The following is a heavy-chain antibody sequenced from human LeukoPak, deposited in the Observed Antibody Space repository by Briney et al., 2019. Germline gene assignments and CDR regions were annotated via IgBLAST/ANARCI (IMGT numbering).Heavy chain of an antibody. V-gene: IGHV4-59*08. D-gene: IGHD3-10*01. CDR2: IYYSGST. CDR1: GGSISSYY. CDR3: ARHTMVRGVIDY. J-gene: IGHJ4*02. Sequence: SETLSLTCTVSGGSISSYYWSWIRQPPGKGLEWIGYIYYSGSTNHNPSLKSRVTISVDTSKNQFSLKLSSVTAADTAVYYCARHTMVRGVIDYWGQGTLVTVSS.